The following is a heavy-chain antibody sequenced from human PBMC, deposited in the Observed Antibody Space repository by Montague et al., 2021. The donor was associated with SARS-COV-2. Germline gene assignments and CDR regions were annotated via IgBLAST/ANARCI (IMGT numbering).Heavy chain of an antibody. J-gene: IGHJ6*02. D-gene: IGHD2-21*01. CDR1: GFIFSSYE. Sequence: LSLSLSASGFIFSSYEMNWVRQAPGKGLEWISYISSSGGGSTKHYTDSVKGRFAISRDNAKNSLYLQMNSLRVEDTAIYYCARDRDWDDWCGMDVWGQGTTVTVSS. CDR3: ARDRDWDDWCGMDV. CDR2: ISSSGGGSTK. V-gene: IGHV3-48*03.